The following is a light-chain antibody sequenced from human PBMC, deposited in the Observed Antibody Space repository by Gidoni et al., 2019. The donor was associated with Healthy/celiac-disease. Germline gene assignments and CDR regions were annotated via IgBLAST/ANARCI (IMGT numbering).Light chain of an antibody. V-gene: IGKV1-5*03. CDR3: QQYNSYSGET. CDR1: HSISSW. J-gene: IGKJ1*01. Sequence: DIQMTQSPSTLSASVGDRVTITCRASHSISSWLAWDQQKPGKAPKLLIYKASSLESGVPSRFSGSGSGTEFTLTISSLQPDDFATYYCQQYNSYSGETFGQGTKVEIK. CDR2: KAS.